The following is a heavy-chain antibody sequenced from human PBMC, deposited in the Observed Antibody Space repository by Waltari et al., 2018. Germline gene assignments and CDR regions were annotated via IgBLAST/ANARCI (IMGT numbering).Heavy chain of an antibody. D-gene: IGHD3-22*01. J-gene: IGHJ3*01. CDR3: ASTDGVGYYDSSGYYCDVFDF. CDR1: GGSISRSTYY. CDR2: IHYSGTT. Sequence: QLQLQESGPGLVKPSATLSLTCTVSGGSISRSTYYWGWIRPPPGGGLEWIGSIHYSGTTYYSPSLKSRVTLSVDTSKNQFSLRLSSVTAADTAVYYCASTDGVGYYDSSGYYCDVFDFWGQGTMVTISS. V-gene: IGHV4-39*01.